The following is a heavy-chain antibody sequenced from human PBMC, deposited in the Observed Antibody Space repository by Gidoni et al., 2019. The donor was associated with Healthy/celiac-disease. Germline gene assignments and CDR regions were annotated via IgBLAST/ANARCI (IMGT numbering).Heavy chain of an antibody. CDR3: ARDLVPQY. Sequence: QVQLQESGPGLVKPSETLSLTCTVSGGSISSYYWSWIRQPPGKGLEWIGYIYYSGSTNYNPSLKSRVTISVDTSKNQFSLKLSSVTAADTAVYYCARDLVPQYWGQGTLVTVSS. V-gene: IGHV4-59*01. CDR1: GGSISSYY. CDR2: IYYSGST. J-gene: IGHJ4*02. D-gene: IGHD6-13*01.